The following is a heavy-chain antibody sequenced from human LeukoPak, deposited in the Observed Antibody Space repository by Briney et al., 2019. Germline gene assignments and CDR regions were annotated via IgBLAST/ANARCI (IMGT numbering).Heavy chain of an antibody. CDR1: GLTFSDA. CDR2: ITGSGAST. Sequence: GGSLRLSCEVSGLTFSDAWMNWVRQAPGKGLEWVSAITGSGASTYYADSVKGRFTISRDNSKNTLYLQMNSLRAEDTAVYYCAKDITTTVTSWNSDYWGQGTLVTVSS. V-gene: IGHV3-23*01. CDR3: AKDITTTVTSWNSDY. D-gene: IGHD4-17*01. J-gene: IGHJ4*02.